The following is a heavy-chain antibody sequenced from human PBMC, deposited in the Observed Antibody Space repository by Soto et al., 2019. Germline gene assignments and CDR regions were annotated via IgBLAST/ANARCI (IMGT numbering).Heavy chain of an antibody. Sequence: SETLSLTCAVSGDSVTSVNYFWTWIRQPPGGGLEWIGYISNSGISKYNPSLKSRVAMSQDTSKNQFSLNLHSVTAADTAVYFCARGEANSDYAYHFDTWGQGALVTVS. CDR3: ARGEANSDYAYHFDT. D-gene: IGHD3-16*01. V-gene: IGHV4-61*01. CDR2: ISNSGIS. J-gene: IGHJ5*02. CDR1: GDSVTSVNYF.